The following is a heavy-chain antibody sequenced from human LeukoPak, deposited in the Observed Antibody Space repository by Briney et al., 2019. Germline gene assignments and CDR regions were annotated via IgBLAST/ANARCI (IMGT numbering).Heavy chain of an antibody. V-gene: IGHV4-61*02. CDR3: ARAQLGISRIDY. CDR2: IYTSGST. J-gene: IGHJ4*02. Sequence: SETLSLTCTVSGGSISSGSYYWSWIRQPAGKGLEWIGRIYTSGSTNYNPSLKSRVTISVDTSKNQFSLKLSSVTAADTAVYYCARAQLGISRIDYWGQGTLVTVSS. CDR1: GGSISSGSYY. D-gene: IGHD7-27*01.